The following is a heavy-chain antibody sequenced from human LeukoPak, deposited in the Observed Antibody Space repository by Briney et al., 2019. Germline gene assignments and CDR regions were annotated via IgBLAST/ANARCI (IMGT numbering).Heavy chain of an antibody. CDR3: AREKDDHGDPGPLDA. Sequence: GGSLRLSCAASGFMFSKSWMHWIRQVPGKGPVWVARIYNDGSTTSYADSVKGRFTISRDNAANTLFLQMSSLRAEDTAVYYCAREKDDHGDPGPLDAWGQGDLVTVSS. D-gene: IGHD4-17*01. V-gene: IGHV3-74*01. J-gene: IGHJ5*02. CDR2: IYNDGSTT. CDR1: GFMFSKSW.